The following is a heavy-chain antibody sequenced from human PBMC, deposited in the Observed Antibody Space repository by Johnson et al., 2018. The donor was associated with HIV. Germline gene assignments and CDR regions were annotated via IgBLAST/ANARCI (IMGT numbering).Heavy chain of an antibody. V-gene: IGHV3-7*05. Sequence: VQLVESGGGLVQPGGSLRLSCAASGFTFDSYWMSWVRQAPGKGLEWVANIKQDGSEKYYVDSVKGRFTISRDNSKNTLYLQMNSLRDEDTALYYCARDFVAFGECTAFDIWGQGTLVTVSS. CDR3: ARDFVAFGECTAFDI. CDR1: GFTFDSYW. CDR2: IKQDGSEK. J-gene: IGHJ3*02. D-gene: IGHD2-8*01.